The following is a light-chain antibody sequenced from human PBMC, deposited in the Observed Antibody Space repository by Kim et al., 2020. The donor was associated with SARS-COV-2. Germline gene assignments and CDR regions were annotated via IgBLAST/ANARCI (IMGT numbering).Light chain of an antibody. V-gene: IGLV3-9*01. J-gene: IGLJ2*01. CDR3: QVWDSSTGVV. Sequence: VALGQTAGITCEGKNTGSKKVHWYQLKPGQAPVLVIYRDSNRPAGIPERFAGANSGNTAILTISRAQAGDEADDYCQVWDSSTGVVFGGGTQLTVL. CDR1: NTGSKK. CDR2: RDS.